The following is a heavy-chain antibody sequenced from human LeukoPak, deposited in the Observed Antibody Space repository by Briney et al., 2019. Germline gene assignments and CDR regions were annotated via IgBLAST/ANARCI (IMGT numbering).Heavy chain of an antibody. J-gene: IGHJ6*03. Sequence: PSETLSLTCTVSGGSISSYYWSWIRQPAGKGLEWIGRIYTSGSTNYNPSLKSRVTMSVDTSKNQFSLKLSSVTAADTAVYYCARFKWLPTQAYYYYYMDVWGKETTVTVSS. D-gene: IGHD6-19*01. CDR1: GGSISSYY. CDR3: ARFKWLPTQAYYYYYMDV. CDR2: IYTSGST. V-gene: IGHV4-4*07.